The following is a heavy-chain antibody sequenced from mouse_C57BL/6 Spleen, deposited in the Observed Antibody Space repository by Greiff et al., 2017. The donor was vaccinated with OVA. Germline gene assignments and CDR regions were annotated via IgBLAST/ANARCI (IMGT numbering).Heavy chain of an antibody. V-gene: IGHV3-1*01. J-gene: IGHJ1*03. CDR2: ISYSGST. D-gene: IGHD1-1*01. CDR3: ARSITTVVATDWYFDV. Sequence: VQLQQSGPGMVKPSQSLSLTCTVTGYSITSGYDWHWIRHFPGNKLEWMGYISYSGSTNYNPSLKSRISITHDTSKNHFFLKLNSVTTEDTATYYCARSITTVVATDWYFDVWGTGTTVTVSS. CDR1: GYSITSGYD.